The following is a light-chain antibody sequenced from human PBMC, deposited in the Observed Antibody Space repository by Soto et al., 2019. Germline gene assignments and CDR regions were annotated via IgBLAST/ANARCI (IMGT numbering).Light chain of an antibody. CDR2: DVS. J-gene: IGLJ3*02. CDR1: SSDVGSYNY. Sequence: QSAVTQPASVSGSPGPSITISCTGTSSDVGSYNYVSWYQQYPGKAPKLMIYDVSNRPSGVSNRFSGSKSGNTASLTISGLQAEDEAEYYCSSYTSSSAVVFGGGTQLTVL. CDR3: SSYTSSSAVV. V-gene: IGLV2-14*01.